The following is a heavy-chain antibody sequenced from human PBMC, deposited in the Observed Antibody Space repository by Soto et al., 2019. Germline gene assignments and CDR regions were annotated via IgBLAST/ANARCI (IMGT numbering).Heavy chain of an antibody. D-gene: IGHD3-10*01. CDR1: GFTFSGSW. Sequence: EVQLVESGGGLVQPGGSLRLSCAASGFTFSGSWMHWVRQAPGKGLVWVSRINGDGSGTSYADFVKGRFTISRDAAKNTLFLQMTGLRAEDTAVYYCARGIFGSGTANDYWGQGTLVTVSS. J-gene: IGHJ4*02. CDR3: ARGIFGSGTANDY. V-gene: IGHV3-74*01. CDR2: INGDGSGT.